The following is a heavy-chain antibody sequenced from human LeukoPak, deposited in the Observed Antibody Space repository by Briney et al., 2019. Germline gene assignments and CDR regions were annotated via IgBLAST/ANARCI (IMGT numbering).Heavy chain of an antibody. D-gene: IGHD3-9*01. CDR3: ARALAQGGSFDLYYFDS. J-gene: IGHJ4*02. Sequence: GASVRVSCEASGYIFTDYGISWVRQAPGQGLEWMEWMNTYNGDTNYAQRLQDRITMTTDTLTSTAYMELRSLRSDDAAVYYCARALAQGGSFDLYYFDSWGQGSLVTVSS. CDR2: MNTYNGDT. CDR1: GYIFTDYG. V-gene: IGHV1-18*01.